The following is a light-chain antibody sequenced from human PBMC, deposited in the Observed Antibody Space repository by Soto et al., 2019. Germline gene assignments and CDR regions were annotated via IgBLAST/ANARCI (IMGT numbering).Light chain of an antibody. CDR3: QQYGSSPYT. V-gene: IGKV3-20*01. Sequence: EIVLTQSPGTLSLSPGERATLSCRASQSVSSSYLAWYQQKSGQAPRLLIAGASSRATGIPDRFSGSGSGTDFTLTISRLEPEDFAVYYCQQYGSSPYTFGQGNKLET. CDR1: QSVSSSY. CDR2: GAS. J-gene: IGKJ2*01.